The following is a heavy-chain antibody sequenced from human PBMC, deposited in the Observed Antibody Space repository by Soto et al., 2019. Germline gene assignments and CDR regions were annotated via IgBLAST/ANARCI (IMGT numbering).Heavy chain of an antibody. CDR2: INHSGST. D-gene: IGHD3-10*01. CDR1: GGSFSGYY. Sequence: PSETLSLTCTVSGGSFSGYYWSWIRQPPGKGLEWIGEINHSGSTNYNPSLKSRVTISVDTSKNQFSLKLSSVTAADTAVYYCATYYGSGSYYFDYWGQGTLVTVSS. CDR3: ATYYGSGSYYFDY. J-gene: IGHJ4*02. V-gene: IGHV4-34*01.